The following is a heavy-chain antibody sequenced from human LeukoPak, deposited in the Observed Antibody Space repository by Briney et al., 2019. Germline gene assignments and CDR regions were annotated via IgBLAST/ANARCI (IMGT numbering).Heavy chain of an antibody. V-gene: IGHV3-74*01. CDR3: ARDRGPFIAVRRFDY. CDR2: INSDGSST. CDR1: GFTFSSYW. D-gene: IGHD6-6*01. J-gene: IGHJ4*02. Sequence: GGSLRLSCAASGFTFSSYWMHWVRQAPGKGLVWVSRINSDGSSTSYADSVKGRFTISRDNAKNTLYLQMNSLRAEDTAVYYCARDRGPFIAVRRFDYWGQGTLVTVSS.